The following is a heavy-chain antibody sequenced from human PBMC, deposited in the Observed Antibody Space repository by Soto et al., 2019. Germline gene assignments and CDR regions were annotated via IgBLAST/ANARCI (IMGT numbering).Heavy chain of an antibody. D-gene: IGHD6-13*01. Sequence: GGSLRLSCAASGFTFSDYYMSWIRQAPGKGLEWVSYISSGGINIYYADYVKGRFTISRDNAKNSLYLQMNSLRGDDTAVYYCAREGTSSWYLNPFQHWGQGTLVTVSS. J-gene: IGHJ1*01. CDR1: GFTFSDYY. CDR3: AREGTSSWYLNPFQH. V-gene: IGHV3-11*01. CDR2: ISSGGINI.